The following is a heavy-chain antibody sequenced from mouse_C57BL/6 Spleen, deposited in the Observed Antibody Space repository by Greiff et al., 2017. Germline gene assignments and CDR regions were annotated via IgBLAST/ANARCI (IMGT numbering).Heavy chain of an antibody. J-gene: IGHJ2*01. Sequence: QVQLKQSGAELVKPGASVKISCKASGYAFSSYWMNWVKQRPGKGLEWIGQIYPGDGDTNYNGKFKGKATLTADKSSSTAYMQLSSLTSEDSAVDFCARGDYGSSSFDYWGQGTTLTVSS. CDR2: IYPGDGDT. CDR3: ARGDYGSSSFDY. D-gene: IGHD1-1*01. V-gene: IGHV1-80*01. CDR1: GYAFSSYW.